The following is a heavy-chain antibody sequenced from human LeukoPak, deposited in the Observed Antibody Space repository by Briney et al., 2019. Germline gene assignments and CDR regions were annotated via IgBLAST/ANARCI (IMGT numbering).Heavy chain of an antibody. CDR1: GGTFSSYA. J-gene: IGHJ5*02. Sequence: ASVKVSCKASGGTFSSYAISWVRQAPGQGLEWMGGIIPIFGTANYAQKFQGRVTMTRDTSISTAYMELSRLRSDDTAVYYCARGPLHLWFGAHNWFDPWGQGTLVTVSS. CDR2: IIPIFGTA. CDR3: ARGPLHLWFGAHNWFDP. D-gene: IGHD3-10*01. V-gene: IGHV1-69*05.